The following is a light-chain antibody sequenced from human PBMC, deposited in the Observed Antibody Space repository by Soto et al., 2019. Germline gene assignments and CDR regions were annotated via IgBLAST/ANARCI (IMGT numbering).Light chain of an antibody. J-gene: IGLJ3*02. CDR2: EGT. V-gene: IGLV2-23*01. Sequence: QSVLTQPPSASGTPGQRVTISCTGTSSDVGTYNLVSWYQHHPGKAPKVMVYEGTKRPSGVSNRFSGSKSGNTASLTISGLQAEDEADYFCCSYAGTSTLLFGGGTKLTVL. CDR1: SSDVGTYNL. CDR3: CSYAGTSTLL.